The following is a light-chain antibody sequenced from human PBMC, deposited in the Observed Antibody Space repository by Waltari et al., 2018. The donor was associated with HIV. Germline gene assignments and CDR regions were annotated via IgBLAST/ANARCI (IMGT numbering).Light chain of an antibody. V-gene: IGLV2-8*01. CDR1: SSDVGAYDF. CDR3: SSYAGSNNVV. CDR2: EVN. J-gene: IGLJ2*01. Sequence: QSALTQPPSASGSPGPSVTISCPGTSSDVGAYDFVSWYQQHPGKVPKLILYEVNKRPSGVPDRFSGSKSGHTASLTVSGLQADDEADYYCSSYAGSNNVVFGGGTKLTVL.